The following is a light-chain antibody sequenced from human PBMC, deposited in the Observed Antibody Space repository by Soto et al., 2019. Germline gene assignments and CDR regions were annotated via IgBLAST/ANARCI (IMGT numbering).Light chain of an antibody. V-gene: IGKV3-11*01. CDR3: QQRSAWPIT. Sequence: ESVLTQSPATLSLSPGERATLSCRASQSVRSQLAWYQQKPGQAPRLLIYDASNRATGIPARFSGSGSGTDFTLTISILEPEDSAVYYCQQRSAWPITFGQGTRLEIK. CDR2: DAS. CDR1: QSVRSQ. J-gene: IGKJ5*01.